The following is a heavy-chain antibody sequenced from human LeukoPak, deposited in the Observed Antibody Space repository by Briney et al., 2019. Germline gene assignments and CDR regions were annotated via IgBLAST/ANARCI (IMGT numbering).Heavy chain of an antibody. Sequence: GGSLRLSCAASVFTFSNYEMNWVRQAPGKGLEWVSYISSSGSSIFYADSVKGRFTISRDNANNSLYLQMNSLRAEDTAVYYCARTYCSSTSCYVDYWGQGTLVTVSS. CDR2: ISSSGSSI. J-gene: IGHJ4*02. D-gene: IGHD2-2*01. CDR1: VFTFSNYE. V-gene: IGHV3-48*03. CDR3: ARTYCSSTSCYVDY.